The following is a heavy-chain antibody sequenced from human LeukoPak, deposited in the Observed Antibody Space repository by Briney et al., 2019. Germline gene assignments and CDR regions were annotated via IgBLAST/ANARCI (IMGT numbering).Heavy chain of an antibody. CDR1: GLTFSSSW. CDR3: ARSSYSSSSSV. D-gene: IGHD6-6*01. V-gene: IGHV3-7*03. J-gene: IGHJ3*01. Sequence: GGSLRLSCAVSGLTFSSSWMSWSRQAPGKGLEWVASINSDGSEGYYADVVKGRFTISRDNAKNSLYLQINSLRAEDTAVYYCARSSYSSSSSVWGQGTMVTVSS. CDR2: INSDGSEG.